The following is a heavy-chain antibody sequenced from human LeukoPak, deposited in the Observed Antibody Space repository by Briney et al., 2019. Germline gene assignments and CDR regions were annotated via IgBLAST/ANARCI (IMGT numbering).Heavy chain of an antibody. CDR3: ARDLGGIYFDY. J-gene: IGHJ4*02. CDR2: IHFSGST. D-gene: IGHD1-26*01. Sequence: SSETLSLTCTVSVASISGYYWSWIRQPPGKGLEWIGSIHFSGSTNYNPSLRSRVTISVDTSKNQLSLKLSSVTAADTAVYYCARDLGGIYFDYWGQGTLVTVSS. CDR1: VASISGYY. V-gene: IGHV4-59*01.